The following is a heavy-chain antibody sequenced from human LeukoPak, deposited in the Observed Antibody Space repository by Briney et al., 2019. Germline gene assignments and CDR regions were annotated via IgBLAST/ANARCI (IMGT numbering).Heavy chain of an antibody. CDR2: IYPGDSHT. D-gene: IGHD2-2*03. V-gene: IGHV5-51*01. CDR3: VRQTGYRSSWYDF. J-gene: IGHJ5*01. CDR1: GYSFTIYW. Sequence: GESLKIACKASGYSFTIYWIGWVRQMPGEGLEWMGIIYPGDSHTRYSPSFQGQVTISADKSTSTAYLHWSGLKASDSAIYYCVRQTGYRSSWYDFWGQGTVVTVSS.